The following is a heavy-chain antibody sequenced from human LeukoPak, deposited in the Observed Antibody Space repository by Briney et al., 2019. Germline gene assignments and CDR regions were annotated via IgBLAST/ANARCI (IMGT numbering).Heavy chain of an antibody. Sequence: SETLSLTCAVYGGSFSGYYWSWIRQPPGKGLEWIGEINHSGSTNYNPSLKSRVTISVDTSKNQFSLKLSSVTAADTAVYYCARDGDFWSGYLHDYWGQGTLVTVSS. V-gene: IGHV4-34*01. D-gene: IGHD3-3*01. CDR3: ARDGDFWSGYLHDY. CDR1: GGSFSGYY. CDR2: INHSGST. J-gene: IGHJ4*02.